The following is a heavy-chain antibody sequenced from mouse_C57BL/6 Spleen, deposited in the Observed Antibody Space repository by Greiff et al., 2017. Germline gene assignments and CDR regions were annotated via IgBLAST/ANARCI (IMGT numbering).Heavy chain of an antibody. V-gene: IGHV1-59*01. CDR3: ARRWGHSAFAY. J-gene: IGHJ3*01. CDR1: GYTFTSYR. Sequence: QVQLQQPGAELVRPGTSVKLSCKASGYTFTSYRMHWVKQRPGQGLEWIGVIDPSDSYTNYNQKFKGKATLTVDTSSSTAYMQLSSLTSEDSAVYYCARRWGHSAFAYWGQGTLVTVSA. D-gene: IGHD1-1*02. CDR2: IDPSDSYT.